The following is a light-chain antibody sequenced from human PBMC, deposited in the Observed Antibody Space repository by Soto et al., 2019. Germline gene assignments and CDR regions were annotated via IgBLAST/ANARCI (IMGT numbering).Light chain of an antibody. CDR3: QQYGGVPYT. J-gene: IGKJ2*01. CDR1: QSLGGN. Sequence: VLTQSPVALSLSPWGRDTLSFRASQSLGGNLAWYQQKPGQAPRLLIYGASSRATGIPDRFSGSGSGTDFTLTISRLEPEDFAVYYCQQYGGVPYTFGQGTKVDIK. CDR2: GAS. V-gene: IGKV3-20*01.